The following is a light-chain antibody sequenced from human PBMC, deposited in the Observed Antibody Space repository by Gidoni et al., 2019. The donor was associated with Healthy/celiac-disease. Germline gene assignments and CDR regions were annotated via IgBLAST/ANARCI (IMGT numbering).Light chain of an antibody. Sequence: IQMTQSPSSLSASVGDRVTITCRASKSISSYLNWYQQKPGKAPKRLIYAASSLQSGVPSRSRGSGSGTDFTLTISSMQPEDFATYYCQQSYSTRITFGQGTRLEIK. J-gene: IGKJ5*01. CDR1: KSISSY. CDR2: AAS. V-gene: IGKV1-39*01. CDR3: QQSYSTRIT.